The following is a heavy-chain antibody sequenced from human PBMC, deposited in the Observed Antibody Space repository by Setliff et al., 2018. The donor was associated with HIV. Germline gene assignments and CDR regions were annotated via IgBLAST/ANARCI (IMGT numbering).Heavy chain of an antibody. D-gene: IGHD4-17*01. J-gene: IGHJ4*02. CDR3: ARNYGADSNYFDY. CDR2: INPSRHNT. Sequence: ASVKVSCKASGYTFTDYFIHWVRQAPGQGLEWMGRINPSRHNTIYAPRYQGRATMTRDTSISTAYMELGGLRSDDTAVYYCARNYGADSNYFDYWGQGTLVTVSS. V-gene: IGHV1-2*06. CDR1: GYTFTDYF.